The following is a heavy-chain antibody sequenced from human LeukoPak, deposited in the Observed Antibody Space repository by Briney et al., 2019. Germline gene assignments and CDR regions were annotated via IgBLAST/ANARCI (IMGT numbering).Heavy chain of an antibody. D-gene: IGHD3-22*01. J-gene: IGHJ4*02. V-gene: IGHV4-61*02. CDR3: ASGYDNSGYYYVPDY. Sequence: SETLSLTCTVSGGSISSGSYYWSWIRQPAGKGQGWIGRIYTSGSTNYNPSLKSRVTISVDTSKNQFSLKLSSVTVADTAVYYCASGYDNSGYYYVPDYWGQGTLVTVSS. CDR1: GGSISSGSYY. CDR2: IYTSGST.